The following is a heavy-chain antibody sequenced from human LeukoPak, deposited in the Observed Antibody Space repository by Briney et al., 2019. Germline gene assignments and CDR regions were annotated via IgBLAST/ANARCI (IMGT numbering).Heavy chain of an antibody. Sequence: ASVKVSCKASGYTFTGYYMHWVRQAPGQGLEWMGWINPDSGGTNYAQKFQGRVTMTRDTSISTAYMELSRLRSDDTAVYYCARDRARWGSKTFGYWGQGTLVTVSS. CDR2: INPDSGGT. CDR3: ARDRARWGSKTFGY. V-gene: IGHV1-2*02. J-gene: IGHJ4*02. D-gene: IGHD3-16*01. CDR1: GYTFTGYY.